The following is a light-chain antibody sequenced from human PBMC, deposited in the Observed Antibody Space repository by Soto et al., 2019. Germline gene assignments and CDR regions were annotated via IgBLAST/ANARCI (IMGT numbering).Light chain of an antibody. J-gene: IGKJ5*01. CDR2: GAS. CDR1: QSVSSN. V-gene: IGKV3-15*01. CDR3: QQYNNWPST. Sequence: EIVMTQSPATLSVSPGERATLSCRASQSVSSNLAWYQQKPGQAPRLLIYGASTRATGIPARFSGSGSGTEFTLTNSSLQSEDFAVYYCQQYNNWPSTFGQGTRLEIK.